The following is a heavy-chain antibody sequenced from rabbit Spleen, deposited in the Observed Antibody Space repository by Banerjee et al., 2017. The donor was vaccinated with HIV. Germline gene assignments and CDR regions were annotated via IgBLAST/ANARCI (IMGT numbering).Heavy chain of an antibody. CDR3: ARDLAGAIGWNFYL. D-gene: IGHD4-1*01. J-gene: IGHJ4*01. V-gene: IGHV1S45*01. CDR1: GFSFSDRDV. Sequence: QEQLVESGGGLVKPEGSLTLTCKASGFSFSDRDVMCWVRQAPGKGLEWIACINAATAKPVYATWAKGRFTISRTSSITVTLQMTSLTAADTATYFCARDLAGAIGWNFYLWGPGTLVTVS. CDR2: INAATAKP.